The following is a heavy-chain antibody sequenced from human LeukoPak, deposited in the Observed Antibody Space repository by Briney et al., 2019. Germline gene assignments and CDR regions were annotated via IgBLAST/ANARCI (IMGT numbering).Heavy chain of an antibody. CDR2: IYYSGST. CDR1: GGSISSYY. D-gene: IGHD3-22*01. J-gene: IGHJ4*02. V-gene: IGHV4-59*01. Sequence: SETLSLTCTVSGGSISSYYWSWIRQPPGKGLEWIGYIYYSGSTNYNPSLKSRVTISVDTSKNQFSLKLSSVTAADTAVYYCARSDYYGSSGYLELFDYWGQGALVTVSS. CDR3: ARSDYYGSSGYLELFDY.